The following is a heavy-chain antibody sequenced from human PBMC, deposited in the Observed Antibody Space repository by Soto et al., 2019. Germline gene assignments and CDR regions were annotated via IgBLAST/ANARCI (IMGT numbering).Heavy chain of an antibody. Sequence: ASVKVSCKDSGGLFSSFAISWVRQAPGQGLEWMGGIIPVFGTTNYAQKFQGRVTITADESTNTAYMELSSLTSDDTAMYYCARGGGPYVWFNEFWGQGTQVTVSS. CDR3: ARGGGPYVWFNEF. D-gene: IGHD3-16*01. CDR1: GGLFSSFA. CDR2: IIPVFGTT. J-gene: IGHJ4*02. V-gene: IGHV1-69*13.